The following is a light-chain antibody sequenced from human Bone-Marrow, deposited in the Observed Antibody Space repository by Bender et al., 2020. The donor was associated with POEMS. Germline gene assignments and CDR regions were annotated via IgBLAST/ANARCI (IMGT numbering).Light chain of an antibody. CDR3: SSYEGSNSHVI. CDR1: RSVVEDYNL. V-gene: IGLV2-23*02. CDR2: EVT. J-gene: IGLJ2*01. Sequence: QSALTQPASVSGSPGQSIPISCTGSRSVVEDYNLVSWYQQHPGKAPRLIIYEVTKRPSGVPDRFSGSKSGYTASLTVTGLQAEDEADYFCSSYEGSNSHVIFGGGTKLSVL.